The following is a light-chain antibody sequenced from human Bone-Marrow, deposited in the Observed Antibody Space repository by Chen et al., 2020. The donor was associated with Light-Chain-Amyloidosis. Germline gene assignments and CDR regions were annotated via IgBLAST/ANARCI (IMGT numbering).Light chain of an antibody. CDR2: GAA. CDR1: QSVGSN. Sequence: ETVMTQSPATLSVSPGERATLYCRASQSVGSNLAWYQQKPGQPPKLLIYGAANRATGLPARFSGSGSATEFTLTINNMQSEDFAVYYCQQYNNWPLTFGGGTKVEIK. CDR3: QQYNNWPLT. V-gene: IGKV3-15*01. J-gene: IGKJ4*01.